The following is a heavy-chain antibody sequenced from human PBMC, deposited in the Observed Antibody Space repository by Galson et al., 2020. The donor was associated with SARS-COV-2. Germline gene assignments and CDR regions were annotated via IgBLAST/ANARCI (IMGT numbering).Heavy chain of an antibody. J-gene: IGHJ4*02. Sequence: SGPTLAKPTHTLTQTCTFPGFSLTTSGMCVNWIRQPPGKAPEWLARIDWDDDKLYSTSLKTGLTISTDTHKNRVVLTMTNRDPEDTATDYWARGGLSGGRGFDYWGQGLLVTVSS. CDR1: GFSLTTSGMC. CDR3: ARGGLSGGRGFDY. D-gene: IGHD7-27*01. V-gene: IGHV2-70*17. CDR2: IDWDDDK.